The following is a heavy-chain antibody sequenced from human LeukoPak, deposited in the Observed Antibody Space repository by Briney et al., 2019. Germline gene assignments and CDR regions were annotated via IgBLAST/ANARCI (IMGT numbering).Heavy chain of an antibody. CDR2: ISYDGSNK. D-gene: IGHD3-3*01. CDR3: AKGDQYYDFWSGSYYYYYMDV. Sequence: GGSLRLSCAASGFTFSSYGMHWVRQAPGKGLEWVAVISYDGSNKYYADSVKGRFTISRDNSKNTLYLQMNSLRAEDTAVYYCAKGDQYYDFWSGSYYYYYMDVWGKGTTVTVSS. V-gene: IGHV3-30*18. J-gene: IGHJ6*03. CDR1: GFTFSSYG.